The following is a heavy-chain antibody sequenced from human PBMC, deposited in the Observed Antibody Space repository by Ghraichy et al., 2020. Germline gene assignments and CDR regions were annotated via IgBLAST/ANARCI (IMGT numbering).Heavy chain of an antibody. Sequence: SETLSLTCTVSGGSISSYYWSWIRQPPGKGLEWIGYIYYSGSTNYNPSLKSRVTISVDTSKNQFSLKLSSVTAADPAVYYCARGLYVDDSSGFWFDPWGQGTLVTVSS. V-gene: IGHV4-59*01. D-gene: IGHD3-22*01. CDR1: GGSISSYY. J-gene: IGHJ5*02. CDR2: IYYSGST. CDR3: ARGLYVDDSSGFWFDP.